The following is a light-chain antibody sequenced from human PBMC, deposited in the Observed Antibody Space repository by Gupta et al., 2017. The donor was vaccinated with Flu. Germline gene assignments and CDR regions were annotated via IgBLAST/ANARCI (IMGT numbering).Light chain of an antibody. Sequence: SALTQPPSVSGSPGPSVTISCPGTSRAVGRFDLVSWYPQSPAPAPKLIIYEVSNRPSGVPDCFSGSKSVSTASLTIAGLQAEEEADYYCSSHTSSRNVVVFGGGTKLTVL. CDR2: EVS. CDR1: SRAVGRFDL. J-gene: IGLJ2*01. V-gene: IGLV2-18*02. CDR3: SSHTSSRNVVV.